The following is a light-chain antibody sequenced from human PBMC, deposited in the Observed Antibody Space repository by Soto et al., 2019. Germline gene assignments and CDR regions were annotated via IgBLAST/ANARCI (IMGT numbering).Light chain of an antibody. CDR3: QQYGSTPPWT. J-gene: IGKJ1*01. Sequence: EIVLTQSPGTLSLSPGERATLSCRASQSVSSNYLVWYQQKPGQAPRLLIHGASSRATGIPDRFSGSGSGTDFTLTISRLEPEDFAVYYCQQYGSTPPWTFGQGTKVETK. V-gene: IGKV3-20*01. CDR2: GAS. CDR1: QSVSSNY.